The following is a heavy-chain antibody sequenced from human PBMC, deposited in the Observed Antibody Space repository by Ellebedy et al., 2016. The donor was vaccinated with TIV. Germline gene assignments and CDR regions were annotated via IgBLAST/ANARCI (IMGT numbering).Heavy chain of an antibody. D-gene: IGHD6-19*01. CDR2: LYTGGAT. CDR1: GFTVSRNY. V-gene: IGHV3-53*05. CDR3: AKEGHTTGWTFADY. J-gene: IGHJ4*02. Sequence: GESLKISXAASGFTVSRNYMSWVRKAPGKGLEWVSVLYTGGATYYADSVKGRFTISRDNAKNTLYVQMNSLRGDDTAVYYCAKEGHTTGWTFADYWGQGTLVTVSS.